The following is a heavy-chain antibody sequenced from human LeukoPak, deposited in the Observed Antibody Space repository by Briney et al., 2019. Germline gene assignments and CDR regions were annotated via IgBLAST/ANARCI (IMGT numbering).Heavy chain of an antibody. V-gene: IGHV4-59*01. CDR1: DGSISGYS. CDR3: ARERGGSKLTGLYGRDYYYMDV. D-gene: IGHD6-19*01. CDR2: IYYSGDT. J-gene: IGHJ6*03. Sequence: SATLSLTCTVSDGSISGYSWSWIRQPPGKGLEWIGYIYYSGDTNYNPSLKSRVTISVATSKNQFSLKLTSVTAADTAVYFCARERGGSKLTGLYGRDYYYMDVWGKGTTVTVSS.